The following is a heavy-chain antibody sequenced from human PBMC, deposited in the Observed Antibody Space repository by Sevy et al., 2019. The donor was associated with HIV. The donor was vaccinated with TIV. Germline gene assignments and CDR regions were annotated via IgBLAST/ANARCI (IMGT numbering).Heavy chain of an antibody. Sequence: GGSLRLSCAASGFTFSSYGMHCVRQAPGKGLEWVTVISYDGSKKYYADSVKGRFTISRDNSKNTIYLQMNSLRPEDTAVYYCAKDGRRGNLNPGLHWGQGTLVTVSS. V-gene: IGHV3-30*18. D-gene: IGHD1-26*01. CDR2: ISYDGSKK. CDR3: AKDGRRGNLNPGLH. CDR1: GFTFSSYG. J-gene: IGHJ4*02.